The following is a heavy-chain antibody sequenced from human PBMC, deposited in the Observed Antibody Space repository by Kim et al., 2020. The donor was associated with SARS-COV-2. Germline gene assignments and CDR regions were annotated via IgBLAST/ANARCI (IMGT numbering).Heavy chain of an antibody. V-gene: IGHV3-23*01. CDR3: AKVITVWGSSGWYGDWFDP. D-gene: IGHD6-19*01. Sequence: KGRFPISRDNSKNTLYLQMTSLRAEDTAVYYCAKVITVWGSSGWYGDWFDPWGQGTLVTVSS. J-gene: IGHJ5*02.